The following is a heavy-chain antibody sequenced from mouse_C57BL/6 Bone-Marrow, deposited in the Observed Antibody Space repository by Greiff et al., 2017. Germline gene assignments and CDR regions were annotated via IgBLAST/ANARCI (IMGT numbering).Heavy chain of an antibody. J-gene: IGHJ3*01. V-gene: IGHV1-85*01. D-gene: IGHD2-3*01. Sequence: QVQLKQSGPELVKPGASVKLSCKASGYTFTSYDINWVKQRPGQGLEWIGWIYPRDGSTKYNEKFKGKATLTVDTSSSTAYMELHSLTSEDSAVYFCAREELYDGYYWFAYWGQGTLVTVSA. CDR1: GYTFTSYD. CDR2: IYPRDGST. CDR3: AREELYDGYYWFAY.